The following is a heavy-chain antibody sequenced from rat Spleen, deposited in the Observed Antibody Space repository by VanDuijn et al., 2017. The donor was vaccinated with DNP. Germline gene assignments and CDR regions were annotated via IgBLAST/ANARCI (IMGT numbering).Heavy chain of an antibody. Sequence: EVQLVESGGGLVQPGRSLRLSCAASGFTFNYYWMTWIRQVPGKGLEWVASISYEGRNTYYGDSVKGRFTISRDNAKNTQYLQMDSLRSEDTATYYCARHDYGSPFTYWGQGTLVTVSS. CDR2: ISYEGRNT. CDR1: GFTFNYYW. V-gene: IGHV5-22*01. CDR3: ARHDYGSPFTY. D-gene: IGHD1-8*01. J-gene: IGHJ3*01.